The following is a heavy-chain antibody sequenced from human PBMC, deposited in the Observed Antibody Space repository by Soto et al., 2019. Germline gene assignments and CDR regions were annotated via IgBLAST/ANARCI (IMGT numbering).Heavy chain of an antibody. CDR3: ARDRASGSYFYYGMDV. CDR2: IWYDGSNK. Sequence: ESGGGVVQPGRSLRLSCAAYGFTFSSYGMHWVRQAPGKGREWVAVIWYDGSNKYYADSVKGRFTISRDNSKNTLYLQMNSLRAEDTAVYYCARDRASGSYFYYGMDVWGQGTTVTVSS. J-gene: IGHJ6*02. D-gene: IGHD1-26*01. V-gene: IGHV3-33*01. CDR1: GFTFSSYG.